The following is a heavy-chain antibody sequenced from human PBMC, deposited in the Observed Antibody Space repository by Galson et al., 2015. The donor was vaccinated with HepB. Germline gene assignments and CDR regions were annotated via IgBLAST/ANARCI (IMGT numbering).Heavy chain of an antibody. J-gene: IGHJ4*02. Sequence: SLRLSCAASGFTVSSNYMSWVRQAPGKGLEWVSVIYSGGSTYYADSVKGRFTISRDNSKNTLYLQMNSLRAEDTAVYYCARERVGPVGATSYFDYWGQGTLVTVSS. V-gene: IGHV3-66*02. CDR1: GFTVSSNY. CDR2: IYSGGST. CDR3: ARERVGPVGATSYFDY. D-gene: IGHD1-26*01.